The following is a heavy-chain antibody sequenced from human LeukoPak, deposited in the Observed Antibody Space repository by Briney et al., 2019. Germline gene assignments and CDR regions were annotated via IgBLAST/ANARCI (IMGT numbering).Heavy chain of an antibody. CDR3: AKDTVKVTTIRRVPHYMDV. D-gene: IGHD5-12*01. CDR1: GFTFSSYG. J-gene: IGHJ6*03. V-gene: IGHV3-30*02. CDR2: IRYDGGNK. Sequence: GGSLRLSCAASGFTFSSYGMHWVRQAPGKGLEWVAFIRYDGGNKYYADSVQGRFTISRDNSKNTLYLQMNSLRAEDTALYYCAKDTVKVTTIRRVPHYMDVWGKGTTVTISS.